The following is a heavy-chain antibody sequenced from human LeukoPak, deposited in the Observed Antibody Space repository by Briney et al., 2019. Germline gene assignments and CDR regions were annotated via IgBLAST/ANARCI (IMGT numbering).Heavy chain of an antibody. D-gene: IGHD2-2*01. CDR2: INPNGGGT. Sequence: ASVKVSCKASGYTFTGYYMHWVRQAPGQGLEWMGWINPNGGGTNYAQKFQGRVTMTRDTSISTAYMELSRLRSDDTAVYYCAREGGYCSSTSCYVGYWGQGTLVTVSS. J-gene: IGHJ4*02. CDR3: AREGGYCSSTSCYVGY. CDR1: GYTFTGYY. V-gene: IGHV1-2*02.